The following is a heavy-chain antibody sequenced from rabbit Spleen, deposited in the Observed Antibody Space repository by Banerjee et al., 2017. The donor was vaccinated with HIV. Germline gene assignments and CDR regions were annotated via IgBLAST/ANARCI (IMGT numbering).Heavy chain of an antibody. CDR3: ARDSGTSFSSYGMDL. J-gene: IGHJ6*01. CDR1: GLDFSSNYW. Sequence: QQHLVESGGGLVQPEGSLTLTCKASGLDFSSNYWICWVRQAPGKGLEWIACINTGSSGSTYYATWAKGRFTISKTSSTTVTLQMTSLTAADTATYFCARDSGTSFSSYGMDLWGPGTLVTVS. CDR2: INTGSSGST. D-gene: IGHD8-1*01. V-gene: IGHV1S45*01.